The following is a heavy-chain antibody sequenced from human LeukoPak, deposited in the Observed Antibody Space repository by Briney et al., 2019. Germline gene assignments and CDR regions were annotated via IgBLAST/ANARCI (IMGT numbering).Heavy chain of an antibody. CDR2: ISGSDGST. CDR1: GFTFSSYA. CDR3: ARNVSLDY. J-gene: IGHJ4*02. D-gene: IGHD1-1*01. V-gene: IGHV3-23*01. Sequence: GGSLRLSCAASGFTFSSYAMSWVRQAPGKGLEWVSAISGSDGSTYYADSVKGRFAISSDNSKNTLYLQMGSLRAEDMAVYYCARNVSLDYWGQGTLVTVSS.